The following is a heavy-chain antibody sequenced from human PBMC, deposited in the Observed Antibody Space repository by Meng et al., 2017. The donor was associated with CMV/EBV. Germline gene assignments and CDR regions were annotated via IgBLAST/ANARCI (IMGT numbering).Heavy chain of an antibody. CDR1: GGTFSSYA. CDR2: IIPIFGTA. V-gene: IGHV1-69*12. CDR3: ARDYSGIAARPGFDP. D-gene: IGHD6-6*01. J-gene: IGHJ5*02. Sequence: VRLVQSGAEVEKPGPSVKVSCKGSGGTFSSYAISWVRQAPGQGLEWMGGIIPIFGTANYAQKFQGRVTITADESTSIAYMELSSLRSEDTAVYYCARDYSGIAARPGFDPWGQGTLVTVSS.